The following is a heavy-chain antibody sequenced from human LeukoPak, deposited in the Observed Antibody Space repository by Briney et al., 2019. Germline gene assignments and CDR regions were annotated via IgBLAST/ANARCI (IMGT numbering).Heavy chain of an antibody. D-gene: IGHD6-19*01. CDR2: ISSSGGNT. J-gene: IGHJ4*02. Sequence: GGSLRLSCAASGFTFNNYAMSWVRQAPGKGLEWVSTISSSGGNTNYADSVKGRFTISRDNSKNTLYLQMNSLRAEDTAIYYCAKHRDSDSSGWYYFDYWGQGTLVTVSS. CDR3: AKHRDSDSSGWYYFDY. CDR1: GFTFNNYA. V-gene: IGHV3-23*01.